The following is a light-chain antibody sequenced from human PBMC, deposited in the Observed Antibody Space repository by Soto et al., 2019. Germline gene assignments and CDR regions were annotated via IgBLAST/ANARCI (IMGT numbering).Light chain of an antibody. CDR1: GSDIGGYNY. CDR3: SSKRDSSTLFV. V-gene: IGLV2-14*01. CDR2: EVT. J-gene: IGLJ1*01. Sequence: QSVLTQSASVSGSPGQSITISCTGTGSDIGGYNYVSWYQQYPGKAPKLVIYEVTHRPSGVSDRFSGSKSGNTASLTISGLQAEDEADYYCSSKRDSSTLFVFGTGTKVTVL.